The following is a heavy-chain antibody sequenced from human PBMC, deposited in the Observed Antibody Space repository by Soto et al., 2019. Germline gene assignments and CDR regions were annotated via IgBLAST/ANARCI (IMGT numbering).Heavy chain of an antibody. D-gene: IGHD3-10*01. CDR3: ARVIFGSGTANDY. J-gene: IGHJ4*02. V-gene: IGHV3-74*01. CDR1: GFTFSGSW. CDR2: INGAGSGT. Sequence: EVQLVESGGGLVQPGGSLRLSCAASGFTFSGSWMHWVRQAPGKGLVWVSRINGAGSGTSYADFVKGRFTISRDDAKNTLFLQMNGLRAEYTAVYYCARVIFGSGTANDYWGQGTLVTVSS.